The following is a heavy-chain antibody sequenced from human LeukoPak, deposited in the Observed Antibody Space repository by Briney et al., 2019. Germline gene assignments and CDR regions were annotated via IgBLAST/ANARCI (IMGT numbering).Heavy chain of an antibody. J-gene: IGHJ3*02. CDR3: ARQADYYDSNGYYYFLDI. CDR1: GYSFTSYW. CDR2: IYPGDSDT. V-gene: IGHV5-51*01. D-gene: IGHD3-22*01. Sequence: GESLKISCKGSGYSFTSYWIGWVRQMPGKGLEWMGIIYPGDSDTTYSPSFQGQVTISADKSISTAYLQWSSLKASDTAMYYCARQADYYDSNGYYYFLDIWGQGTMVTVSS.